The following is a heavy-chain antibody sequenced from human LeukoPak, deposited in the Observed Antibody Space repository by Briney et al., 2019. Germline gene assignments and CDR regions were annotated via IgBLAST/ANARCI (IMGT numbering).Heavy chain of an antibody. V-gene: IGHV5-51*01. CDR3: AKTLHYDFWSGRYHDAFDI. D-gene: IGHD3-3*01. CDR1: GYSFTSYW. CDR2: IYPGDSDT. J-gene: IGHJ3*02. Sequence: GESLKISCKGSGYSFTSYWIGWVRQMPGKGLEWMGIIYPGDSDTRYSPSFQGQVTISADKSISTAYLQWSSLKASDTAMYYCAKTLHYDFWSGRYHDAFDIWGQGTMVTVS.